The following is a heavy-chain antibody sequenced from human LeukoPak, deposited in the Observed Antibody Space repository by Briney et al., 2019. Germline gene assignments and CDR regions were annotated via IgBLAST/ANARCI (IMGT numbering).Heavy chain of an antibody. D-gene: IGHD3-10*01. CDR2: INPSGGST. CDR3: ARERSDYYGSGSYTADY. V-gene: IGHV1-46*01. Sequence: GASVKVSCKASGYTFTSYYMHWVRQAPGQGLEWMGIINPSGGSTSYAQKLQGRVTMTTDTSTSTAYMELRSLRSDDTAVYYCARERSDYYGSGSYTADYWGQGTLVTVSS. CDR1: GYTFTSYY. J-gene: IGHJ4*02.